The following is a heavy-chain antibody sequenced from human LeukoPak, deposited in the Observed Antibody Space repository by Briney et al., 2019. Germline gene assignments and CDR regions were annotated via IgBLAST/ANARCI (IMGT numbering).Heavy chain of an antibody. CDR3: AKNRALHEIDY. J-gene: IGHJ4*02. CDR1: GFAFSTYA. D-gene: IGHD2-21*01. CDR2: ISGSGGST. V-gene: IGHV3-23*01. Sequence: GGSLRLSCAASGFAFSTYAMSWVRQAPGKGLEWVSGISGSGGSTYYADSVKGRFTIPRDNSKNTLYLQMNSLIAGDTAIYYCAKNRALHEIDYWGQGTLVTVSS.